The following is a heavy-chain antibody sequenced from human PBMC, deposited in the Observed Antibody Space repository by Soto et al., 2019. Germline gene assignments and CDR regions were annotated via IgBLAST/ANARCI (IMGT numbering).Heavy chain of an antibody. J-gene: IGHJ4*02. CDR2: IDPSGGRT. V-gene: IGHV1-46*01. Sequence: ASVKVSCKASGYTFTTYYMHWVRQAPGQGLEWMGVIDPSGGRTYYAQKFQGRVTMTRDTSTSTVYMELSSLRSEDTAVYYCARLLPPSSGGDCYSAFDYWGQGTQVTVS. CDR1: GYTFTTYY. D-gene: IGHD2-21*02. CDR3: ARLLPPSSGGDCYSAFDY.